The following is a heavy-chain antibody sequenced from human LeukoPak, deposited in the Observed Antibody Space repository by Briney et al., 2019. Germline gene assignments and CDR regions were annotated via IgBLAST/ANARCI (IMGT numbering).Heavy chain of an antibody. Sequence: PGGSLRLSCAASGFTFSSYAMSWVRQAPGKGLEWVSAISGSGGNTYYADSVKGRFTISRDNSKTTLYLQMNSLRVDDTAVYYCAKEHPSVALFLDHWGQGTLVTVSS. D-gene: IGHD2/OR15-2a*01. V-gene: IGHV3-23*01. J-gene: IGHJ4*02. CDR1: GFTFSSYA. CDR2: ISGSGGNT. CDR3: AKEHPSVALFLDH.